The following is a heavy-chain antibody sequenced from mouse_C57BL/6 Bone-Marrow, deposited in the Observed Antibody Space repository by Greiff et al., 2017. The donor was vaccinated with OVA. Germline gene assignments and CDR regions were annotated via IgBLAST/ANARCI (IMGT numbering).Heavy chain of an antibody. Sequence: VKLQQSGPELARPWASVKISCQAFYTFSRRVHFAIRDTNYWMQWVKQRPGQGLEWIGAISPGNGDTSYNQKFKGKATLTEDKSSRTAYMQLSSLTSEDSAVYYCAEKGYDVDWYFDVWGTGTTVTVSS. CDR2: GQGLEWIG. CDR1: YTFSRRVH. D-gene: IGHD2-2*01. V-gene: IGHV1-87*01. CDR3: SEDSAVYYCAEKGYDVDWYFDV. J-gene: IGHJ1*03.